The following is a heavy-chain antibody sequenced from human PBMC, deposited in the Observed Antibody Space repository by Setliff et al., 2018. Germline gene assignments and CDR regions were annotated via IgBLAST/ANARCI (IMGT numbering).Heavy chain of an antibody. CDR3: ARDKPEGYNFWSGYLGGGLMDV. J-gene: IGHJ6*02. D-gene: IGHD3-3*01. CDR1: GGSISSSSYY. Sequence: PSETLSLTCTVSGGSISSSSYYWGWIRQPPGKGLEWIGEINHSGSTNYNPSLKSRVTISVDTSKNQFSLKLSSVTAADTAVYYCARDKPEGYNFWSGYLGGGLMDVWGQGTTVTVSS. CDR2: INHSGST. V-gene: IGHV4-39*07.